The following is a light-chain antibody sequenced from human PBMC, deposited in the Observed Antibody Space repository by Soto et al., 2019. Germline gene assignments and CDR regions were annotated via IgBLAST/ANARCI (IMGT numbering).Light chain of an antibody. CDR1: HDISTY. CDR3: HQYDSYPRT. CDR2: KAS. V-gene: IGKV1-9*01. Sequence: DIQLTQSPSLLSASVGDRVTITCRASHDISTYLAWYQQKPGKAPNLLIYKASTLESGVPSRFSGGGSGTAFTLTISSLQPDDFATYYCHQYDSYPRTFGQGTKV. J-gene: IGKJ1*01.